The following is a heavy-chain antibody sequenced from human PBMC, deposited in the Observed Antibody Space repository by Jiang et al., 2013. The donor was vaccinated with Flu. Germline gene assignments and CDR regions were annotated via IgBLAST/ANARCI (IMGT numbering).Heavy chain of an antibody. V-gene: IGHV1-18*01. J-gene: IGHJ6*02. Sequence: SGAEVKKPGASVKVSCKASGYTFTSYGISWVRQAPGQGLEWMGWISAYNGNTNYAQKLQGRVTMTTDTSTSTAYMELRSLRSDDTAVYYCARDQRWLQLSYYYYGMDVWGQGTTVTVSS. CDR1: GYTFTSYG. CDR2: ISAYNGNT. CDR3: ARDQRWLQLSYYYYGMDV. D-gene: IGHD5-24*01.